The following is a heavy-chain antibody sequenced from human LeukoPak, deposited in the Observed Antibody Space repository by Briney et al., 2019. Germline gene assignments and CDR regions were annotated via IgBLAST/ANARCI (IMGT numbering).Heavy chain of an antibody. J-gene: IGHJ6*02. Sequence: SETLSLTCTVSGGSISSGGYYWSWIRQHPGKGLEWIGYIYYSGSTYYNPSLKSRVTILVDTSKNQFSLKLSSVTAADTAVYYCARDLGTGYYDFWSGYLGVGMDVWGQGTTVTVSS. CDR2: IYYSGST. CDR3: ARDLGTGYYDFWSGYLGVGMDV. CDR1: GGSISSGGYY. V-gene: IGHV4-31*03. D-gene: IGHD3-3*01.